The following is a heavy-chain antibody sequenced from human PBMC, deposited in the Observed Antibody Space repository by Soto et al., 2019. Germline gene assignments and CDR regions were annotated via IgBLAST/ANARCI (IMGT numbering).Heavy chain of an antibody. V-gene: IGHV3-9*01. CDR2: INWNGYSI. Sequence: EVQLVESGGGLVHPGRSLRLSCVASGFNFDDHVMNWVRQVPGKGLEWVGHINWNGYSIGYGGSVRGRFTISRDNAQNTLYLQTNSLRPEDTALYYCARSWSGSTSGRVDVWGQGTTVTVSS. CDR1: GFNFDDHV. CDR3: ARSWSGSTSGRVDV. J-gene: IGHJ6*02. D-gene: IGHD2-2*01.